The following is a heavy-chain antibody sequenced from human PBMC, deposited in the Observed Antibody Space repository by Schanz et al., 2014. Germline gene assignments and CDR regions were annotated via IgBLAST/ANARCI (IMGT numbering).Heavy chain of an antibody. V-gene: IGHV3-48*02. CDR3: AKDGEIWSGYPEYFDS. J-gene: IGHJ4*02. CDR1: GFTFNSYS. Sequence: ESGGGLGQRGGSLIVSCEGSGFTFNSYSMNWVRQAPGKGLEWISYISSTSSSKDYADSVKGRFSISRDNAKNSLYLQMNSLRDEDTAVYYCAKDGEIWSGYPEYFDSWGQGTLVTVSS. CDR2: ISSTSSSK. D-gene: IGHD3-3*01.